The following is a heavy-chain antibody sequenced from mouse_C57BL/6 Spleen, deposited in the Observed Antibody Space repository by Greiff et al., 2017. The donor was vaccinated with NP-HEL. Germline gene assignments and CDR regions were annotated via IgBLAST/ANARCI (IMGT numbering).Heavy chain of an antibody. D-gene: IGHD2-4*01. Sequence: ESGPGLVKPSQSLSLTCSVTGYSITSGYYWNWIRQFPGNKLEWMGYISYDGSNNYNPSLKNRISITRDTSKNQFFLKLNSVTTEDTATYYCARYDYDVYWFAYWGQGTLVTVSA. J-gene: IGHJ3*01. V-gene: IGHV3-6*01. CDR2: ISYDGSN. CDR1: GYSITSGYY. CDR3: ARYDYDVYWFAY.